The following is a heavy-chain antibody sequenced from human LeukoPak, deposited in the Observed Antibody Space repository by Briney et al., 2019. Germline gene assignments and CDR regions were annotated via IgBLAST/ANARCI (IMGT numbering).Heavy chain of an antibody. CDR3: ARDSENYYGSGPLDY. V-gene: IGHV1-2*02. D-gene: IGHD3-10*01. CDR1: GYTFTGYY. J-gene: IGHJ4*02. CDR2: INPNSGGT. Sequence: ASVKVSCKASGYTFTGYYMHWVRQAPGQGLEWVGWINPNSGGTNYAQKFQGRVTMTRDTSISTAYMELSRLRSDDTAVYYCARDSENYYGSGPLDYWGQGTLVTVSS.